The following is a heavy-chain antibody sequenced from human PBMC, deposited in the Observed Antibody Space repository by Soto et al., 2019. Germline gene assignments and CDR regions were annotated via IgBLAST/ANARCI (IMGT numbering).Heavy chain of an antibody. CDR2: IYYSGST. CDR1: GGSIRSYY. V-gene: IGHV4-59*01. CDR3: ARDAYYYDSSGYFWFDP. J-gene: IGHJ5*02. Sequence: SETLSLTCSVSGGSIRSYYWSWIRQPPGKGLEWIGYIYYSGSTNYNPSLKSRVTISVDTSKNHFSLKLSSVTAADTAVYYCARDAYYYDSSGYFWFDPWGQGTLVTVSS. D-gene: IGHD3-22*01.